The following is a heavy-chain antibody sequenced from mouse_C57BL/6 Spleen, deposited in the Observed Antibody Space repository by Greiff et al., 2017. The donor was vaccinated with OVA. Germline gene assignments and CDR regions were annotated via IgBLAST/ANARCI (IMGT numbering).Heavy chain of an antibody. CDR2: IDPSESYT. V-gene: IGHV1-69*01. CDR3: ARRGAVVPFDY. Sequence: QVQLQQPGAELVMPGASVKLSCKASGYTFTSYWMHWVKQRPGQGLEWIGEIDPSESYTNYNQKFKGKSTLTVDKSSSTAYMQLSSLTSEDSAVYYCARRGAVVPFDYWGQGTTLTVSS. J-gene: IGHJ2*01. CDR1: GYTFTSYW. D-gene: IGHD1-1*01.